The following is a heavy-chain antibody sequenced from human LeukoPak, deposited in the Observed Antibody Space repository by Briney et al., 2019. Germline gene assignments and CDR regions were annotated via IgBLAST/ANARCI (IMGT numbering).Heavy chain of an antibody. J-gene: IGHJ5*02. D-gene: IGHD2-21*02. CDR2: INHSGST. CDR1: GGSFSGYY. Sequence: SETLSLTCAVYGGSFSGYYWSWIRQPPGKGLEWIGEINHSGSTNYNPSLKSRVTISVDTSKNQFSLKLSSVTAADTAVYYCATGGNDCGGDCYSTNWFDPWGQGTLVTVSS. V-gene: IGHV4-34*01. CDR3: ATGGNDCGGDCYSTNWFDP.